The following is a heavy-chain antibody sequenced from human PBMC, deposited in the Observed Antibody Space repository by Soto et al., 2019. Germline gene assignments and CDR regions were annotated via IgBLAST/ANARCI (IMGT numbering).Heavy chain of an antibody. D-gene: IGHD6-6*01. J-gene: IGHJ5*02. CDR3: ARHAIAARFNWFDP. Sequence: GESLKISCKGSGYIFINYWIAWVRQMPGKGLEWMGIIYPGDSDTRYSPSFQGQVTISADKSISTAYLQWSSLRASDTAIYYCARHAIAARFNWFDPWGQGTLITF. CDR1: GYIFINYW. V-gene: IGHV5-51*01. CDR2: IYPGDSDT.